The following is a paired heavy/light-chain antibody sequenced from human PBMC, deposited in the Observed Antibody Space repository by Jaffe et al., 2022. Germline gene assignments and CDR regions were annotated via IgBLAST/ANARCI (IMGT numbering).Light chain of an antibody. CDR2: AAS. CDR1: QSISSY. CDR3: QQSYSTPPT. V-gene: IGKV1-39*01. J-gene: IGKJ5*01. Sequence: DIQMTQSPSSLSASVGDRVTITCRASQSISSYLNWYQQKPGKAPKLLIYAASSLQSGVPSRFSGSGSGTDFTLTISSLQPEDFATYYCQQSYSTPPTFGQGTRLEIK.
Heavy chain of an antibody. CDR1: GGSFSGYY. J-gene: IGHJ5*02. D-gene: IGHD3-3*01. Sequence: QVQLQQWGAGLLKPSETLSLTCAVYGGSFSGYYWSWIRQPPGKGLEWIGEINHSGSTNYNPSLKSRVTISVDTSKNQFSLKLSSVTAADTAVYYCARGSPPRITIFGVVTMFDPWGQGTLVTVSS. CDR3: ARGSPPRITIFGVVTMFDP. CDR2: INHSGST. V-gene: IGHV4-34*01.